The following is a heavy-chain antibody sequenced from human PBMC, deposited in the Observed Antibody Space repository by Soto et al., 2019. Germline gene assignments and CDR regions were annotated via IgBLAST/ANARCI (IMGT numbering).Heavy chain of an antibody. CDR3: GKALGGGGSRPASY. CDR2: ISWNSGSI. D-gene: IGHD2-15*01. V-gene: IGHV3-9*01. J-gene: IGHJ4*02. CDR1: GFTFDDYA. Sequence: EVQLVESGGGLVQPGRSLRLSCAASGFTFDDYAMHWVRQAPGKSLEWVSGISWNSGSIGYADSVKGRFTISRDNAKKSLYLQMNSRRAEDTALYYCGKALGGGGSRPASYWGQGTLVTVSS.